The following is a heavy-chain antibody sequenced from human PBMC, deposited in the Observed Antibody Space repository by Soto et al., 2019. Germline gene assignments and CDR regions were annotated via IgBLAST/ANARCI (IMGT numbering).Heavy chain of an antibody. Sequence: QVQLVQSGAEVKKPGASVKVSCKASGYTFTSYGISWVRQAPGQGIVWMGWISAYTGNTNYAQKLQGRVTMTTDTPTSTAYMEGGSLRSDDTAVYYCARPIAARRETTPTFDYWGQGTLVTVSS. D-gene: IGHD6-6*01. V-gene: IGHV1-18*01. J-gene: IGHJ4*02. CDR1: GYTFTSYG. CDR2: ISAYTGNT. CDR3: ARPIAARRETTPTFDY.